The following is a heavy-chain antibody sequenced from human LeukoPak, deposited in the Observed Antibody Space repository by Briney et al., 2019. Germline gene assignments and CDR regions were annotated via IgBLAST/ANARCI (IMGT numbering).Heavy chain of an antibody. D-gene: IGHD2-21*01. CDR2: INHSGST. Sequence: SETLSLTCAVYGGSFSGYYWSWIRQPPGKGLEWIGEINHSGSTNYNPSLKSRVTISVDTSKNQFSLKLSSVTAADTAVYYCARRRPSYSFWFDPWGQGTLVTVSS. CDR1: GGSFSGYY. V-gene: IGHV4-34*01. J-gene: IGHJ5*02. CDR3: ARRRPSYSFWFDP.